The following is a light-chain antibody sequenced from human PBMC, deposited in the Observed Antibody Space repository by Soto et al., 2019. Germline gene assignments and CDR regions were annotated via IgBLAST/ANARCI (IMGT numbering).Light chain of an antibody. J-gene: IGLJ1*01. CDR1: STDVGAYNY. CDR2: EVS. CDR3: NSYTTMNTYV. V-gene: IGLV2-14*01. Sequence: HSVLTQPASVSGSPGQSITISCTGSSTDVGAYNYVSWYQQYPGQAPNLLIYEVSRRPSGFSHRFSGSKSVNTASLTISGLQAEDEAHYYCNSYTTMNTYVFGTGTKVTVL.